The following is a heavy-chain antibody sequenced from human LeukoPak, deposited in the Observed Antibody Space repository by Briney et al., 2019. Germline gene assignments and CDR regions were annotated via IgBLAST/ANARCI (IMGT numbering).Heavy chain of an antibody. J-gene: IGHJ3*02. CDR1: GFTFSNYW. CDR2: IREDGSQI. D-gene: IGHD4-17*01. V-gene: IGHV3-7*03. Sequence: GGSLRLSCAGTGFTFSNYWMHWVRQAPGKGLEWVADIREDGSQINYADSAKGRFTNSRDNAKDSLYLETNSLRAEDTAVYYCARAQGAMTTGRAFDIWGQGTILTVSS. CDR3: ARAQGAMTTGRAFDI.